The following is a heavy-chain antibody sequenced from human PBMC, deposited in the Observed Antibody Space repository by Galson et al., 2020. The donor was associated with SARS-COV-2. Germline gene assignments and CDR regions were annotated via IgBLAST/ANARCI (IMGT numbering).Heavy chain of an antibody. CDR3: AREELYSYGLARGAFDI. Sequence: GGSLTLSCPASGFTFSSYSINWVRQAPEKGLEWVASISSSSSYIYYADSVKGRFTISRDNAKNSLYLQMNSLRAEDTAVYYCAREELYSYGLARGAFDIWGQGTMVTVSS. D-gene: IGHD5-18*01. CDR1: GFTFSSYS. V-gene: IGHV3-21*01. CDR2: ISSSSSYI. J-gene: IGHJ3*02.